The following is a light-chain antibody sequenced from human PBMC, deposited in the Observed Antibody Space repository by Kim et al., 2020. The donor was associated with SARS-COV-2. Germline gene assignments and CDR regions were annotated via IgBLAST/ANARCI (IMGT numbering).Light chain of an antibody. CDR2: GAS. Sequence: EIVLTQSPGTLSLSPGERATLSCRASQSVSSSHLAWYQQKPGQAPRLLIYGASSRATGIPDRFSGSGSGTDFTLTISRLEPEDFAVYYCQQYGSSSGYTFGQGTKLEI. J-gene: IGKJ2*01. V-gene: IGKV3-20*01. CDR1: QSVSSSH. CDR3: QQYGSSSGYT.